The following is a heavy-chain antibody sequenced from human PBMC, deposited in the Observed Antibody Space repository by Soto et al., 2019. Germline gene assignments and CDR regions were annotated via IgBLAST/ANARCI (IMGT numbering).Heavy chain of an antibody. D-gene: IGHD3-16*01. CDR2: ISGSGDST. Sequence: EVQLLESGGGLVQPGGSLRLSCAASGFTFSSYAMSWVRQAPGRGLEWVSAISGSGDSTFYADSVKGRFTISRDNSKNMLYLQMNSTRAEDTAVDYCAKRAWGTYYFDYWGQGTLVTVSS. V-gene: IGHV3-23*01. CDR1: GFTFSSYA. J-gene: IGHJ4*02. CDR3: AKRAWGTYYFDY.